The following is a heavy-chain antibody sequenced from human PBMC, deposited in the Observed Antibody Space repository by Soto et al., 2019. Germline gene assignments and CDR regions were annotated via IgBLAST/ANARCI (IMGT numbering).Heavy chain of an antibody. Sequence: GASVKVSCKASGYPFDTYGINCVRQAPGQRPAWMGWISAYNSQTDYAQNFQGRVTMATDTSTNTAYMELRTLRSDDTAVYYCARDPHEFWNSYFLDPWGPGTLVTV. D-gene: IGHD3-3*01. CDR3: ARDPHEFWNSYFLDP. V-gene: IGHV1-18*01. CDR1: GYPFDTYG. J-gene: IGHJ5*02. CDR2: ISAYNSQT.